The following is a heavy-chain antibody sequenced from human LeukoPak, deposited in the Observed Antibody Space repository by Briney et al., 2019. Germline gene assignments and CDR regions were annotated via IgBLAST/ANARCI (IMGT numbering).Heavy chain of an antibody. J-gene: IGHJ4*02. V-gene: IGHV3-53*01. Sequence: GGSLRLSCAASGFTVSSNYMSWVRQAPGKGLEWVSVIYSGGSTYYADSVKGRFTISRDNAKNTLFLQMNSLRAEDTAVYYCARDGDWGGYSRPDQWGQGTLVTVSS. CDR3: ARDGDWGGYSRPDQ. CDR2: IYSGGST. CDR1: GFTVSSNY. D-gene: IGHD2-15*01.